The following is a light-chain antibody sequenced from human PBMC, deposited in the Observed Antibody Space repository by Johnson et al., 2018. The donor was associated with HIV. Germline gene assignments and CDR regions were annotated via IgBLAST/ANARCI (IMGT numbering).Light chain of an antibody. J-gene: IGLJ1*01. CDR2: ENN. V-gene: IGLV1-51*02. CDR1: SSNIVNNY. Sequence: QSVLTQPPSVSAAPGQKVTISCSGSSSNIVNNYVSWYQQLPGTAPKLLIYENNKRPSGIPDRFSGSKSGTSATLGITGLQTGDEADYYCGTWDGSLSGYVFGTGTKVTVL. CDR3: GTWDGSLSGYV.